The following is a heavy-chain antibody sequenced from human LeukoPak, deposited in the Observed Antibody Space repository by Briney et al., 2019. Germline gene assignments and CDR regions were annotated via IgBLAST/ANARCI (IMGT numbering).Heavy chain of an antibody. CDR3: AKENVDRPYYYYMDV. D-gene: IGHD5-12*01. CDR1: GFTFGSYA. V-gene: IGHV3-23*01. J-gene: IGHJ6*03. CDR2: ISGSGGST. Sequence: GGSLRLSCAASGFTFGSYAMSWVRQAPGKGLEWVSAISGSGGSTYYADSVKGRFTISRDNSKNTLYLQMNSLRAEDTAVYYCAKENVDRPYYYYMDVWGKGTTVTVSS.